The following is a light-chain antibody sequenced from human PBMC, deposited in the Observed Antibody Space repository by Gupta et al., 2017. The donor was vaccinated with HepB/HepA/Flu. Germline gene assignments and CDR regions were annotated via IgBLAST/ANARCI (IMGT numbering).Light chain of an antibody. CDR2: SAS. J-gene: IGKJ1*01. CDR3: QQSFRTPQT. Sequence: DIQMTQSPSSLSASVGDRVTITCRASQTISDYLHWYQFKPGKATKLLIYSASNLQSGVPSRCSGSGSGTDFTLTISSLQSEDFAIYFCQQSFRTPQTFGQGTKVEV. V-gene: IGKV1-39*01. CDR1: QTISDY.